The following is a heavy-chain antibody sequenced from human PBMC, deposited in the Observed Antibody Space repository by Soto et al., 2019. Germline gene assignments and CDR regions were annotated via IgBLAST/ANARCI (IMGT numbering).Heavy chain of an antibody. CDR1: GYTFTSYG. CDR2: ISAYNGNT. D-gene: IGHD2-2*01. Sequence: ASVKVSCKASGYTFTSYGISWVRQAPGQGLEWMGWISAYNGNTNYAQKLQGRVTMTTDTSTSTAYMELRSLRSDDTAVYYCARGVVVVPAAISREGVYYFDYWGQGNMVTVSA. V-gene: IGHV1-18*01. CDR3: ARGVVVVPAAISREGVYYFDY. J-gene: IGHJ4*02.